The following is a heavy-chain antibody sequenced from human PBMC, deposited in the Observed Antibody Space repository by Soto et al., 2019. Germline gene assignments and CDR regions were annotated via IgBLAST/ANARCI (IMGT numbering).Heavy chain of an antibody. D-gene: IGHD6-19*01. Sequence: QVQLAQSGAEVKKPGASVKVSCKASGYTFTNYYIHWVRQAPGQGLEWMGMINPSGGSTSYTRRFQGRVTLTRDTSTSTVYMELSSLRFEDTAVYYCARESQSSGWSWFDYWGQGTLVTVYS. J-gene: IGHJ4*02. CDR2: INPSGGST. CDR3: ARESQSSGWSWFDY. V-gene: IGHV1-46*01. CDR1: GYTFTNYY.